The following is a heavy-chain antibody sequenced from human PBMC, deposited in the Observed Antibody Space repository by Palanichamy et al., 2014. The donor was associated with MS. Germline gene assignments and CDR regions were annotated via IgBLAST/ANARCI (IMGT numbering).Heavy chain of an antibody. Sequence: QMLLQESGPGLVKPSQTLSLTCTVSGASITRGGFYWSWIRQHPGKGLEWIGYISYSGNTYYNPSLKSRITLSIDTFKDQSSLKLNSVTAADTAIYYCARGYGDYDPHYFDPWGQGTLVTVSS. J-gene: IGHJ4*02. CDR3: ARGYGDYDPHYFDP. CDR2: ISYSGNT. D-gene: IGHD4-17*01. CDR1: GASITRGGFY. V-gene: IGHV4-31*03.